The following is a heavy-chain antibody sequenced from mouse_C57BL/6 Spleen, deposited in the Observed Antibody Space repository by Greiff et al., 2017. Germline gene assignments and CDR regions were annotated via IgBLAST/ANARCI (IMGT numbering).Heavy chain of an antibody. Sequence: VQLVESGPGLVQPSQSLSITCTVSGFSLTSYGVHWVRQSPGKGLEWLGVIWSGGSTDYNAAFISRLSISKDNSKSQVFFKMNSLQADDTAIYYCARNNLSGNYGHFDVWGTGTTVTVSS. CDR1: GFSLTSYG. V-gene: IGHV2-2*01. J-gene: IGHJ1*03. CDR3: ARNNLSGNYGHFDV. CDR2: IWSGGST. D-gene: IGHD2-1*01.